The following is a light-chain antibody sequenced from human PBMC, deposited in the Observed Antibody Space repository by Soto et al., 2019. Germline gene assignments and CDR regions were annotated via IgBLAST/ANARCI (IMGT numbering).Light chain of an antibody. CDR1: QSIGYY. J-gene: IGKJ1*01. Sequence: EIVFTQSPATLSLSPGERATLSFRASQSIGYYLAWYQEKPGQAPRLLIYDASIRATGIPARFSGSWSGTDFTLTINGLEPEDSAVYYCQQRGNWPPTWTFGQGTKVDIK. V-gene: IGKV3-11*01. CDR3: QQRGNWPPTWT. CDR2: DAS.